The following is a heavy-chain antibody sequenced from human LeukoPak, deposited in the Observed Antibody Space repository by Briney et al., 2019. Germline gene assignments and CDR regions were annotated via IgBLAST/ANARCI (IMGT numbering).Heavy chain of an antibody. CDR3: ARAAGDYVWGSYRFNYYYCYMDV. CDR1: GFTFSSYA. J-gene: IGHJ6*03. V-gene: IGHV3-64*01. CDR2: ISTNGGST. Sequence: PGGSLRLSCAASGFTFSSYAMLWVRQAPGKGLEYVSGISTNGGSTYYANSVKGRFTISRDNSKNTLYLQMGSLRAEDMAVYYCARAAGDYVWGSYRFNYYYCYMDVWGKGTTVTISS. D-gene: IGHD3-16*02.